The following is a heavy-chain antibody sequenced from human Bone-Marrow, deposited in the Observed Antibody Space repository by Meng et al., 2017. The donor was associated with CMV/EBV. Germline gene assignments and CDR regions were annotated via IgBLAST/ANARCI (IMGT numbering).Heavy chain of an antibody. D-gene: IGHD3-22*01. Sequence: GESLKISCAASGFTFSSYSMNWVRQAPGKGLEWVSSISSSSSYIYYADSVKGRFTISRDNSKNTLYLQMNSLRAEDTAVYYCARDTSPTMIVVAPTGYWGQGTLVTVSS. CDR2: ISSSSSYI. CDR3: ARDTSPTMIVVAPTGY. J-gene: IGHJ4*02. CDR1: GFTFSSYS. V-gene: IGHV3-21*01.